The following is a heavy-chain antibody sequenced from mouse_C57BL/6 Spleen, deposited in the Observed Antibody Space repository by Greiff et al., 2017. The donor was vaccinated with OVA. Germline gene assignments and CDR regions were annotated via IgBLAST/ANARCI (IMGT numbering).Heavy chain of an antibody. CDR2: ISDGGSYT. Sequence: EVQLLESGGGLVKPGGSLKLSCAASGFTFSSYAMSWVRQTPEKRLEWVATISDGGSYTYYPDNVKGRFTISGDNAKNNLYLQMSHLKSEDTAMYYCARDGAGTTWFAYWGQGTLVTVSA. V-gene: IGHV5-4*01. D-gene: IGHD4-1*01. CDR1: GFTFSSYA. J-gene: IGHJ3*01. CDR3: ARDGAGTTWFAY.